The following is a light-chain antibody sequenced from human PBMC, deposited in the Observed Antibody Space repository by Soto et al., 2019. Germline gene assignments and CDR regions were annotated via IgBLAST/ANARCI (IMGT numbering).Light chain of an antibody. CDR3: QQYNNWPPMST. CDR2: GTS. J-gene: IGKJ2*01. V-gene: IGKV3-15*01. Sequence: EIVMTQSPDTLSVSPGERATLSCRASQNVGRNVAWYQQRPGQAPWLLIHGTSTRAAYIPARFSGSVSGTEFTLTINSLQPEDFVIYYCQQYNNWPPMSTFGQGTKLEMK. CDR1: QNVGRN.